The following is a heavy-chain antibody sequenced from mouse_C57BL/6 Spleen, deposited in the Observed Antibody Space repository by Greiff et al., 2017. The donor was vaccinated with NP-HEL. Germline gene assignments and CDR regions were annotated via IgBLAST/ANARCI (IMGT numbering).Heavy chain of an antibody. CDR3: TRYRDYDEGNAMDY. V-gene: IGHV1-5*01. Sequence: VQLQQSGTVLARPGASVKMSCKTSGYTFTSYWMHWVKQRPGQGLEWIGAIYPGNSDTSYNQKFKGKAKLTAVTSASTAYMELSSLTNEDSAVYYCTRYRDYDEGNAMDYWGQGTSVTVSS. CDR1: GYTFTSYW. D-gene: IGHD2-4*01. J-gene: IGHJ4*01. CDR2: IYPGNSDT.